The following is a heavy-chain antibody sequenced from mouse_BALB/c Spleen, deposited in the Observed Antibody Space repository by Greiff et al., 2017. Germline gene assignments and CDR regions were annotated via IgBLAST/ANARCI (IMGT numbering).Heavy chain of an antibody. CDR1: GFTFSSYA. CDR3: ARGHYRYYAMDY. J-gene: IGHJ4*01. D-gene: IGHD2-14*01. CDR2: ISSGGST. V-gene: IGHV5-6-5*01. Sequence: EVMLVESGGGLVQPGGSRKLSCAASGFTFSSYAMSWVRQTPEKRLEWVASISSGGSTYYPDSVKGRFTISRDNARNILYLQMSSLRSEDTAMYYCARGHYRYYAMDYWGQGTSVTVSS.